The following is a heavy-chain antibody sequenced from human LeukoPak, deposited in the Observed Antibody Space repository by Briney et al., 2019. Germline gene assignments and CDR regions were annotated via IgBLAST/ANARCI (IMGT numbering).Heavy chain of an antibody. J-gene: IGHJ4*02. D-gene: IGHD4-23*01. CDR1: GFTFSNAW. Sequence: GGSLRLSCAASGFTFSNAWMSWVRQAPGKGLEWVGRIKSKTDGGTTDYAAPVKGRFTISRDDSKNTLYLQMNSLKTEDTAVYYCTTDPPYGGNPRLDYWGQGTLVTVSS. V-gene: IGHV3-15*01. CDR3: TTDPPYGGNPRLDY. CDR2: IKSKTDGGTT.